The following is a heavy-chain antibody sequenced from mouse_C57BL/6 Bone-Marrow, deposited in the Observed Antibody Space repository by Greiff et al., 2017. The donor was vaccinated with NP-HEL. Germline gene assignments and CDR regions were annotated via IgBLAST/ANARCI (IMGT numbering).Heavy chain of an antibody. Sequence: VQLQQSGTVLARPGASVKMSFKTSGYTFTSYWMHWVKQRPGQGLEWIGAIYPGNSDTSYNQKFKGKAKLTAVTSASTAYMELSSLTNEDSAVYYCTRRYGSSYFDYWGQGTLVTVSA. V-gene: IGHV1-5*01. CDR2: IYPGNSDT. CDR1: GYTFTSYW. CDR3: TRRYGSSYFDY. J-gene: IGHJ3*01. D-gene: IGHD1-1*01.